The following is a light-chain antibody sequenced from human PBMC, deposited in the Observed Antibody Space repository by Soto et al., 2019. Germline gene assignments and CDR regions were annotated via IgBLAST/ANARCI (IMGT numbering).Light chain of an antibody. CDR2: GAS. CDR3: QHYDSSPPNT. Sequence: EIVLRQSPGTLSLSPGERATLSCRASQSVSSSYLAWYQQKPGQAPRLLIYGASSRATGIPDRFSGSGSGTDFTLTISRLEPEDFAVYYCQHYDSSPPNTFGQGTRLEIK. CDR1: QSVSSSY. J-gene: IGKJ5*01. V-gene: IGKV3-20*01.